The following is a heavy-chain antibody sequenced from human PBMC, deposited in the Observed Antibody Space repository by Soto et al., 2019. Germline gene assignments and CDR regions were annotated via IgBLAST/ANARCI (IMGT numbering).Heavy chain of an antibody. J-gene: IGHJ4*02. CDR2: IKQDGSEK. Sequence: GESLKISCAASGFTFSSYWMSWVRQAPGKGLEWVANIKQDGSEKYYVDSVKGRFTISRDNAKNSLYLQMNSLRAEDTAVYYCASGERGFDYWGQGTLVTVSS. V-gene: IGHV3-7*01. CDR3: ASGERGFDY. D-gene: IGHD3-10*01. CDR1: GFTFSSYW.